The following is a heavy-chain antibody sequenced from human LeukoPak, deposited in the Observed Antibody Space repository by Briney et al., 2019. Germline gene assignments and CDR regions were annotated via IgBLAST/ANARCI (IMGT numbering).Heavy chain of an antibody. CDR2: IHGDGFTT. CDR3: VRIADDGFDV. D-gene: IGHD2-15*01. J-gene: IGHJ3*01. Sequence: PGGSLRLSCAASGFTFSNFWLHWVRQAPGKGLVWVSRIHGDGFTTSFADSVKGRFTISRDNAKSTLYLQLNSLRADDTAVYFCVRIADDGFDVWGQGTMVTVSS. V-gene: IGHV3-74*01. CDR1: GFTFSNFW.